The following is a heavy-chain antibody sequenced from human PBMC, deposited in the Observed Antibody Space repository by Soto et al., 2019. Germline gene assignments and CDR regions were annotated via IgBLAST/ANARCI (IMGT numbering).Heavy chain of an antibody. V-gene: IGHV1-18*01. CDR2: ISAYNGNT. CDR1: GYTFTSYG. J-gene: IGHJ6*02. D-gene: IGHD3-3*01. CDR3: ARASYYYDFWSGYYSGYGMDV. Sequence: ASVKVSCKASGYTFTSYGISWVRQAPGQGLEWMGWISAYNGNTNYAQKLRGRVTMTTDTSTSTAYMELRSLRSDDTAVYYCARASYYYDFWSGYYSGYGMDVWGQGTTVTVSS.